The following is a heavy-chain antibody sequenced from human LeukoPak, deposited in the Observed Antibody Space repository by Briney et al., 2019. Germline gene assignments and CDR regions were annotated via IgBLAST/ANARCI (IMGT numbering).Heavy chain of an antibody. CDR3: ARAERGLTYYYDSSGYHDAFDI. CDR2: INPNSGGT. D-gene: IGHD3-22*01. CDR1: GYTFTVYY. Sequence: ASVKVSCKASGYTFTVYYMHWVRHPPGQGFEWVGWINPNSGGTNYAQKFEGRVTMTRDTSISTAYMELSRLRSDDTAVYYCARAERGLTYYYDSSGYHDAFDIWGQGTMVTVSS. V-gene: IGHV1-2*02. J-gene: IGHJ3*02.